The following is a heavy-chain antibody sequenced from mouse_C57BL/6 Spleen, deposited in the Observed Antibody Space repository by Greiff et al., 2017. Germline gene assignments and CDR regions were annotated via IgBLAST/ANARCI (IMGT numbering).Heavy chain of an antibody. J-gene: IGHJ1*03. D-gene: IGHD1-1*01. V-gene: IGHV3-6*01. CDR3: ARVSTGWYFDV. CDR1: GYSITSGYY. Sequence: DVQLQESGPGLVKPSQSLSLTCSVTGYSITSGYYWNWIRQFPGNKLEWMGYISYDGSNNYNPSLKNRISITRDTSKNQFFLKLNSVTTEDTATYYCARVSTGWYFDVWGTGTTVTVSS. CDR2: ISYDGSN.